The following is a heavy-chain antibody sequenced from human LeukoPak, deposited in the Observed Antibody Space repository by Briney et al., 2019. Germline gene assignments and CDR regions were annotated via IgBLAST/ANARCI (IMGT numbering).Heavy chain of an antibody. CDR3: ARGLVEQLWPWLDY. V-gene: IGHV1-2*04. Sequence: ASVKVSCKASGYTFTCYYMHWVRQAPGQGLEWMGWIHPNSGGTNYAQKFQGWVTMTRDTSISTAYMELSRLRCDDTAVYYCARGLVEQLWPWLDYWGQGTLVSVSS. J-gene: IGHJ4*02. CDR1: GYTFTCYY. D-gene: IGHD5-18*01. CDR2: IHPNSGGT.